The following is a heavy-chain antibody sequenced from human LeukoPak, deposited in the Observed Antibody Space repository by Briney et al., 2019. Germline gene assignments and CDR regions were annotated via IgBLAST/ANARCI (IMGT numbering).Heavy chain of an antibody. CDR3: ARDATIAAPLMS. CDR1: GGSIRNSSYY. Sequence: SETLSLTCTGSGGSIRNSSYYWSWIRQPPGEGLEWIGNIFHGVTTFYNPSLMNRVAISVDTSKNQFSLKLTSVTAADTAVYYCARDATIAAPLMSWGQGTLVIVSS. J-gene: IGHJ4*02. D-gene: IGHD6-13*01. CDR2: IFHGVTT. V-gene: IGHV4-39*07.